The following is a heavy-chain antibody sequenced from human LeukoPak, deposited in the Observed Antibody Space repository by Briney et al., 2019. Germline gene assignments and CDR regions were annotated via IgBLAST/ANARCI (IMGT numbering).Heavy chain of an antibody. D-gene: IGHD6-13*01. CDR1: GYTFTGYY. CDR3: ARDGSAAGPSNWFDL. J-gene: IGHJ5*02. CDR2: INPNSGGT. V-gene: IGHV1-2*06. Sequence: ASVKVSCKASGYTFTGYYMHWVRQAPGQGLEWMGRINPNSGGTNYAQKFQGRVTMTRDTSISTAYMELSRLRSDDTAVYYCARDGSAAGPSNWFDLWGQGTLVTVSS.